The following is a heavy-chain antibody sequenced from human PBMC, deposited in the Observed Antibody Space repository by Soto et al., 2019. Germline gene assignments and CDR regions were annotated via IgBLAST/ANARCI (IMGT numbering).Heavy chain of an antibody. D-gene: IGHD3-3*01. V-gene: IGHV1-2*02. CDR2: INPATGAA. J-gene: IGHJ3*02. Sequence: QLHLVQSGAVVKKPGASVTVSCSASGYPVTAYYMHWVRQAPGRGLEWMGGINPATGAAKYTQTFPGRVTMTRDTSTRNVFMELSGLTSEDTAVFYCARGGGVGVAGSAAFDMWGQGTLVTVS. CDR1: GYPVTAYY. CDR3: ARGGGVGVAGSAAFDM.